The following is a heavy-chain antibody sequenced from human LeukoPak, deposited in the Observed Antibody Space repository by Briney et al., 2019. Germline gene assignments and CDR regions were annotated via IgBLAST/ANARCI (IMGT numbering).Heavy chain of an antibody. CDR2: IKHDGTES. CDR3: ASGGHPHAN. V-gene: IGHV3-7*01. Sequence: PGGSLRLSCVASGFTFSNCWMSWVRLFPGKEIEWLANIKHDGTESHHVDSVRGRFTISRDNTKNSLFLQMDSLRTEDTAVYFCASGGHPHANWGQGTLVTVSS. D-gene: IGHD4-23*01. CDR1: GFTFSNCW. J-gene: IGHJ4*02.